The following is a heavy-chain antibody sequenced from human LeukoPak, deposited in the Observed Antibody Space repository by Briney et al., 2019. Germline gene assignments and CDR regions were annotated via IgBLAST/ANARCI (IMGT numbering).Heavy chain of an antibody. CDR3: ARDLPTFFGVPDGPTENNY. V-gene: IGHV3-7*01. Sequence: PGGSLRLSCAASGFTFSSYWMSWVRQAPGKGLEWVANIKQDGSEKYYVDSVKGRFTISRDNAKNSLYLQTNSLRAEDTAVYYCARDLPTFFGVPDGPTENNYWGQGTLVTVSS. CDR2: IKQDGSEK. CDR1: GFTFSSYW. J-gene: IGHJ4*02. D-gene: IGHD3-3*01.